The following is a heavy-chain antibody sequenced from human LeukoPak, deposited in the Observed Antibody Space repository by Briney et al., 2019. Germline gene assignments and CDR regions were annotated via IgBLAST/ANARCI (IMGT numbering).Heavy chain of an antibody. J-gene: IGHJ4*02. D-gene: IGHD5-12*01. CDR1: GGSVSSGGYS. CDR3: ARSGSADFDY. CDR2: IYHSGRA. Sequence: LSLTCAVSGGSVSSGGYSWSWIRQPPGSGLEWIGYIYHSGRASYNPSLKSRVTISLDRSRNHVSLNLTSVTAADTAVYYCARSGSADFDYWGQGTLVTVSS. V-gene: IGHV4-30-2*01.